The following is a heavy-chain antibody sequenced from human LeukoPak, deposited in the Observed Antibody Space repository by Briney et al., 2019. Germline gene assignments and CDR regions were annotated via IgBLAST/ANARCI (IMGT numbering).Heavy chain of an antibody. Sequence: GGSLRLSCAASGFTFSSYGMHWVRQAPGKGLEWVAVISYDGSNKYYADSVKGRFTISRDNSKNTLYLQMNSLRAEDTAVYYCARSLYFDWLGLGYWGQGTLVTVSS. J-gene: IGHJ4*02. V-gene: IGHV3-30*03. CDR3: ARSLYFDWLGLGY. CDR2: ISYDGSNK. CDR1: GFTFSSYG. D-gene: IGHD3-9*01.